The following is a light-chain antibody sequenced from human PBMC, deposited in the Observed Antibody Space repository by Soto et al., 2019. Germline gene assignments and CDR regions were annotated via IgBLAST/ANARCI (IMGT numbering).Light chain of an antibody. V-gene: IGKV3-20*01. Sequence: EIVLTQSPGTLSLSPGERATLSCRASQSVSSSYLAWYQQKPGQAPRLLIYGASSRATGIPDRFSGSGSGTDFTLTISRLEPEDFAVYYCQQYGSSPGVTLGPGTKVDIK. J-gene: IGKJ3*01. CDR1: QSVSSSY. CDR3: QQYGSSPGVT. CDR2: GAS.